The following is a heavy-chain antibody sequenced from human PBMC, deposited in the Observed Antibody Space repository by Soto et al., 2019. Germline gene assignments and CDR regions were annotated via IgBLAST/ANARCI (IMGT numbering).Heavy chain of an antibody. J-gene: IGHJ3*02. Sequence: GGSLRLSCAASGFTVSSNYMSWVRQAPGKGLEWVSVIYSGGSTYYADSVKGRFTISRHNSKNTLYLQKNSLRAEDTAVYYCAIAAGDSGYDSAFDIWGQGTMVTVSS. CDR1: GFTVSSNY. CDR2: IYSGGST. D-gene: IGHD5-12*01. V-gene: IGHV3-53*04. CDR3: AIAAGDSGYDSAFDI.